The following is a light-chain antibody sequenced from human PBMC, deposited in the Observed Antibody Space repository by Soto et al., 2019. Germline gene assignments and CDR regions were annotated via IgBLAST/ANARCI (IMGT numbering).Light chain of an antibody. V-gene: IGLV1-51*01. CDR2: DND. CDR1: SSNIGNNY. Sequence: QPVLTQPPSVSAAPGQKVTISCSGSSSNIGNNYVSWYQQLPGTAPKLLIYDNDKRPSGIPDRFSGSKSGTSATLDITGLQTGDEADYYCGTWDSSLSAGVFGGGTKLTVL. J-gene: IGLJ3*02. CDR3: GTWDSSLSAGV.